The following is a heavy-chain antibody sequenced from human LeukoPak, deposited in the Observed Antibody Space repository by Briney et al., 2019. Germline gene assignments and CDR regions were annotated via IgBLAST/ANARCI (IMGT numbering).Heavy chain of an antibody. CDR2: INPNSRGT. CDR3: PLFLSTSCY. D-gene: IGHD2-2*01. V-gene: IGHV1-2*06. Sequence: ASVKLSCKVSGYTFTGYYMHWVRQAPGQGLEWMGRINPNSRGTNYAQKFQSSVTMTRDTSISTAYMELSRLRSDDTAVYYCPLFLSTSCYWGQGTLVTVSS. CDR1: GYTFTGYY. J-gene: IGHJ4*02.